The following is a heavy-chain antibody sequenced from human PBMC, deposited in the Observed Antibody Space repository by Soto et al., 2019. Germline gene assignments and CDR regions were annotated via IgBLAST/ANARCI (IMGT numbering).Heavy chain of an antibody. D-gene: IGHD6-6*01. J-gene: IGHJ4*02. V-gene: IGHV4-39*01. CDR3: SRGLSSPSATGI. CDR1: GGSVSSCCNY. Sequence: QPQLQESGPGLVKPSETLSLTCTVSGGSVSSCCNYWGWVRQPPGKGLEWIGSIHNSGSTSYNPSLRSRVTISVDTPKNQYSLTLTSLTAADTAVYYCSRGLSSPSATGIWGQGILVTVSS. CDR2: IHNSGST.